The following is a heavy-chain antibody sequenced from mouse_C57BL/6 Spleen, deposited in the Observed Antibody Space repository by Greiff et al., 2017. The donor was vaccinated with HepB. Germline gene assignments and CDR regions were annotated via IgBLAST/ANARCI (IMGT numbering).Heavy chain of an antibody. Sequence: QVQLKQSGAELVKPGASVKISCKASGYAFSSYWMNWVKQRPGKGLEWIGQIYPGDGDTNYNGKFKGKATLTADKSSSTAYMQLSSLTSEDSAVYFCARSEGLRRDFDYWGQGTTLTVSS. CDR3: ARSEGLRRDFDY. D-gene: IGHD2-4*01. J-gene: IGHJ2*01. CDR1: GYAFSSYW. CDR2: IYPGDGDT. V-gene: IGHV1-80*01.